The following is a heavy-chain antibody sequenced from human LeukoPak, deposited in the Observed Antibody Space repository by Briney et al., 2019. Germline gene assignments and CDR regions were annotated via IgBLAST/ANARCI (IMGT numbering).Heavy chain of an antibody. Sequence: GGSLRLSCAASGFTFSNYGMNWVRQAPGKGLEWVSSISGSGGSTYYADSVKGRFTISRDNSKNTLSLQMNSLRAEDTAVYYCAKDLSGAAQGWGQGTLVTVSS. CDR1: GFTFSNYG. J-gene: IGHJ4*02. CDR3: AKDLSGAAQG. V-gene: IGHV3-23*01. D-gene: IGHD1-26*01. CDR2: ISGSGGST.